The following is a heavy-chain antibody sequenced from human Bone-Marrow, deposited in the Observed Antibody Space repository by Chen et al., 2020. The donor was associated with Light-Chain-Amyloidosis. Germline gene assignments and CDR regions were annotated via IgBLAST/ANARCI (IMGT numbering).Heavy chain of an antibody. CDR1: GDTVPNYW. CDR2: IYPDDSDA. CDR3: ARRREGYNFDY. V-gene: IGHV5-51*01. J-gene: IGHJ4*02. D-gene: IGHD5-12*01. Sequence: VHLEPSGPELNKTHESRKITCKGPGDTVPNYWDGWVRQLPGEGLEWMGVIYPDDSDARYSPSFEGQVTIPADKSITTAYLQWRSLKASDTAMYYCARRREGYNFDYWGQGTLVTVSS.